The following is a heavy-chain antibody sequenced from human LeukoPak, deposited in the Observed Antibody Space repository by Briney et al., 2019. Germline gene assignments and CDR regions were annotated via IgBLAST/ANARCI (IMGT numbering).Heavy chain of an antibody. CDR1: RDSITSSDYH. J-gene: IGHJ4*02. Sequence: PSETLSLTCTVSRDSITSSDYHWDWIRQPPGKGLEWIGTIYYSGNTYYNPPLDSRATISVDASKTQFSLKLRSVTAADTAVYHCARRAAHGGWRFDYWGQGTLVTVSS. CDR3: ARRAAHGGWRFDY. D-gene: IGHD6-19*01. V-gene: IGHV4-39*01. CDR2: IYYSGNT.